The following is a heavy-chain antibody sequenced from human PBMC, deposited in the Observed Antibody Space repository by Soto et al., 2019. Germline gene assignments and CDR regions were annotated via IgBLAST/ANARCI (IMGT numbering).Heavy chain of an antibody. V-gene: IGHV1-18*01. CDR3: ARSPRSRWYFDY. D-gene: IGHD2-15*01. Sequence: ASVKVSCKASGYTFTSYCIIWVRQAPGQGLEWMGWISAYNGNTNYAQKLQGRVTMTTDTSTSTAYMELRSLRSDDTAVYSCARSPRSRWYFDYWGQGTLVTVSS. CDR1: GYTFTSYC. J-gene: IGHJ4*02. CDR2: ISAYNGNT.